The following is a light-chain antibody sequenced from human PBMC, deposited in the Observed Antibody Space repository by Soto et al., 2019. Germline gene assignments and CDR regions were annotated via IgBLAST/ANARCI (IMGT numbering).Light chain of an antibody. CDR3: AAWDDSLSAWV. Sequence: QSVLTQPPSASGTPGQRVTISCSRSSSNIGSNYVFWYQQLPGTATKLLIYRDNQRPSGVPDRFSGSKSDTSASLAISGLRSEDEADYYCAAWDDSLSAWVFGGGTKLTVL. J-gene: IGLJ3*02. V-gene: IGLV1-47*01. CDR2: RDN. CDR1: SSNIGSNY.